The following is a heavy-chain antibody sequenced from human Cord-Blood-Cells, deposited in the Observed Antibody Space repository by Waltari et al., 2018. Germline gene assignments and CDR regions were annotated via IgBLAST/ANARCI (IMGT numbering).Heavy chain of an antibody. CDR1: GGSISRSSYY. CDR3: ARHFGRNIVVVPAAIDY. V-gene: IGHV4-39*01. J-gene: IGHJ4*02. Sequence: QLQLQESGPGLVKPSETLSLTCTVSGGSISRSSYYWGWIRQPPGKGLEWIGGIYYSGSTYYNPARKSRVTISLDTSKNQFSLKLSSVTAADTAVYYCARHFGRNIVVVPAAIDYWGQGTRVTVSS. D-gene: IGHD2-2*01. CDR2: IYYSGST.